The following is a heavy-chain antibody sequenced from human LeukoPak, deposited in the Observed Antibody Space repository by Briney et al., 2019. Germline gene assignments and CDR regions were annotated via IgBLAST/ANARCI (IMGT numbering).Heavy chain of an antibody. CDR2: ISGSGGST. CDR1: XXXXXXXA. V-gene: IGHV3-23*01. D-gene: IGHD2-15*01. Sequence: SXXXXXXXAVSWVRQAPGKGLEWGSAISGSGGSTYYADSVKGRFTISRDNSKNTLYLQMNSLRTQDTAVYYCXXXXXXXXXXTCYSEYFQNWGQGTLVTVSS. CDR3: XXXXXXXXXXTCYSEYFQN. J-gene: IGHJ1*01.